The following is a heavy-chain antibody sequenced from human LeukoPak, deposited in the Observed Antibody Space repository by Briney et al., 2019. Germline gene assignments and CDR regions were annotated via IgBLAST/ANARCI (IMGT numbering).Heavy chain of an antibody. V-gene: IGHV4-31*03. J-gene: IGHJ5*02. CDR1: GGSISSGGYY. CDR3: ARTSPGARFPTLNWFDP. D-gene: IGHD2-21*01. CDR2: IYYSGST. Sequence: SQTLSLTCTVSGGSISSGGYYWSWIRQHPGKGLEWIGYIYYSGSTYYNPSLKSRVTISVDTSKNQFSLKLSSVTAADTAVYYCARTSPGARFPTLNWFDPWGRGTLVTVSS.